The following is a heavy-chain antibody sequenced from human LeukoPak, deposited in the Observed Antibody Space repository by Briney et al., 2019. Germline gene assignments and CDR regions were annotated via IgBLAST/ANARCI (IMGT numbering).Heavy chain of an antibody. J-gene: IGHJ4*02. CDR3: ARVGSSGWYVHPTLDY. CDR1: RYTFTCYY. Sequence: GASVKVSCKASRYTFTCYYMHGVRQAPGQGLEGMGWINPNSGDTNYAQKFQGRVTVTRATSISTAYMELSWLRSGDTAVYYCARVGSSGWYVHPTLDYWGQGTLVTVSS. CDR2: INPNSGDT. D-gene: IGHD6-19*01. V-gene: IGHV1-2*02.